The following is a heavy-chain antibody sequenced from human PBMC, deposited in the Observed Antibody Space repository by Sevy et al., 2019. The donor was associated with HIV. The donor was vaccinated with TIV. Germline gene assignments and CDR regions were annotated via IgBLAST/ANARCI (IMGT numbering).Heavy chain of an antibody. V-gene: IGHV1-18*01. CDR1: GYTFTSYG. CDR3: ARDESNILPGWFDP. CDR2: ISAYNGNT. Sequence: ASVKVSCKASGYTFTSYGISWVRQAPGQGLEWMGWISAYNGNTNYAQTLQGRVTMTTDTSTSTAYMELRSLRSDDTAVYYCARDESNILPGWFDPWGQGTLVTVSS. D-gene: IGHD2-2*02. J-gene: IGHJ5*02.